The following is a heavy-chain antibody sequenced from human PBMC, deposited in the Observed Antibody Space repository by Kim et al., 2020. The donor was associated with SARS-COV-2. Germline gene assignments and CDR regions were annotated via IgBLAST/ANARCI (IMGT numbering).Heavy chain of an antibody. V-gene: IGHV4-59*01. Sequence: SETLSLTCNVSGDSMIDFFWSWIRQPPGRRLEWLGYIHSSGRANYNPSVKSRVTLSVDTSKSQFSLNLISVTTADTAIYYCARGNCWLFFWGQGTLVTVS. CDR3: ARGNCWLFF. J-gene: IGHJ4*02. CDR2: IHSSGRA. D-gene: IGHD2-21*01. CDR1: GDSMIDFF.